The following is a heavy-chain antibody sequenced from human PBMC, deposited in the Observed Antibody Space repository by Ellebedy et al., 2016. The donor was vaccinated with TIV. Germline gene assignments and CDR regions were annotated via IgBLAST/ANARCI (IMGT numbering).Heavy chain of an antibody. J-gene: IGHJ4*02. CDR3: ARGGEFDFWSGYTY. D-gene: IGHD3-3*01. CDR2: ISSSSSTI. V-gene: IGHV3-48*01. CDR1: GFTFSSYS. Sequence: GESLKISXAASGFTFSSYSMNWVRQAPGKGLEWVSYISSSSSTIYYADSVKGRFTISRENAKNSLYLQMNSLRAGDTAVYYCARGGEFDFWSGYTYWGQGTLVTVSS.